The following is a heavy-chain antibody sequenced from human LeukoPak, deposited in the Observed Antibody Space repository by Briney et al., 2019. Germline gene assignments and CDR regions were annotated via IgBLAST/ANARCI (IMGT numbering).Heavy chain of an antibody. Sequence: PGRSLRLSCAASGFTFSSYAMHWVRQAPGKGLEWVAVISYDGSNKYYADSVKGRFTISRDNSKNTQYLQMNSLRAEDTAVYYCAKSVGWGGYDAVDIWGQGTMVTVSS. CDR3: AKSVGWGGYDAVDI. CDR2: ISYDGSNK. V-gene: IGHV3-30*04. J-gene: IGHJ3*02. D-gene: IGHD3-16*01. CDR1: GFTFSSYA.